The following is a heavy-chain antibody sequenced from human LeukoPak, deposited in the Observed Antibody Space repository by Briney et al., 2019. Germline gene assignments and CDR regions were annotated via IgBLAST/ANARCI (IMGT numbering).Heavy chain of an antibody. V-gene: IGHV3-48*03. CDR2: ISSSGSTI. D-gene: IGHD3-9*01. Sequence: PGGSLRLSCAGSGFTFSSYEMNWVRQAPGKGLEWVSYISSSGSTIYYADSVKGRFTISRDNAKNSLYLQMNSLRAEDTAAYYCAREDILTGWFDYWGQGTLVTVSS. CDR3: AREDILTGWFDY. J-gene: IGHJ4*02. CDR1: GFTFSSYE.